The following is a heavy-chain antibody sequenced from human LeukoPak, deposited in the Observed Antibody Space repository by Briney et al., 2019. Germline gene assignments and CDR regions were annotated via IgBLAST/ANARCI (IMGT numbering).Heavy chain of an antibody. D-gene: IGHD3-22*01. CDR1: GGTFSSYA. Sequence: ASVKVSRKASGGTFSSYAISWVRQAPGQGLEWMGRIIPILGIANYAQKFQGRVTITADKSTSTAYMELSSLRSEDTAVYYCASSDSSGYLTVWGQGTLVTVSS. J-gene: IGHJ4*02. V-gene: IGHV1-69*04. CDR2: IIPILGIA. CDR3: ASSDSSGYLTV.